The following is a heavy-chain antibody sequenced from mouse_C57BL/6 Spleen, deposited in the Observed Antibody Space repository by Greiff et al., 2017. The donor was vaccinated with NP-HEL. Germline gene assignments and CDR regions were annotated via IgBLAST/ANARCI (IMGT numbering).Heavy chain of an antibody. CDR2: IRSKSSNYAT. Sequence: EVQRVESGGGLVQPKGSLKLSCAASGFTFNTYAMHWVRQAPGKGLEWVARIRSKSSNYATYYADSVKDRFTISRDDSQSMLYLQMNNLKTEDTAMYYCVRGGNWDGCFDYWGQGTTLTVSS. CDR3: VRGGNWDGCFDY. V-gene: IGHV10-3*01. J-gene: IGHJ2*01. D-gene: IGHD4-1*01. CDR1: GFTFNTYA.